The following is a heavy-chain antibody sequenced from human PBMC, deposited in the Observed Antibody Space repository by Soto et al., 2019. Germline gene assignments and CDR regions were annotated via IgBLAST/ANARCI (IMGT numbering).Heavy chain of an antibody. CDR3: ARRAPIYYDALTGYEEAGMDV. J-gene: IGHJ6*02. V-gene: IGHV3-48*03. Sequence: VELVESGGGLVQPGGSLTLACAASGFNFKTYEMNWVRQAPGKGLEWISYISVSGRTIYYADSVQGRVNISRDNAKNLVFLKMNSLRAEDTAVYHCARRAPIYYDALTGYEEAGMDVWGQGTTVTVSS. CDR2: ISVSGRTI. CDR1: GFNFKTYE. D-gene: IGHD3-9*01.